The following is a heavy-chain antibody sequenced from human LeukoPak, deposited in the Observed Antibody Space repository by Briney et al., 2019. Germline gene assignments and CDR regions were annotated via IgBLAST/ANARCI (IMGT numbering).Heavy chain of an antibody. CDR1: GFTFGDYA. J-gene: IGHJ6*03. CDR2: IRSKAYGGTT. V-gene: IGHV3-49*04. Sequence: GGSLRLSCTASGFTFGDYAMSWVRQAPGKGLEWVGFIRSKAYGGTTEYAASVKGRFTISRDDSKSIAYLQMNSLKTKDTAVYYCTRSGIVGAILYYYYYYMDVWGKGTTVTVSS. D-gene: IGHD1-26*01. CDR3: TRSGIVGAILYYYYYYMDV.